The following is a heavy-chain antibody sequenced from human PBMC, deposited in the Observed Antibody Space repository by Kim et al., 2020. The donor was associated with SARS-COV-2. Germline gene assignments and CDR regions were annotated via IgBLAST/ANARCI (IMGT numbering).Heavy chain of an antibody. CDR3: AKCNKYTSGWCNWFDP. J-gene: IGHJ5*02. D-gene: IGHD6-19*01. Sequence: GGSLRLSCAASGFTLSSDAVSWVRQSPGKGLEWVPAMSGGGSRYFADSVKGRFTISRDDSKNTLYLQMNNLRAEDTAVYYCAKCNKYTSGWCNWFDPWGQGTLVIVSS. V-gene: IGHV3-23*01. CDR1: GFTLSSDA. CDR2: MSGGGSR.